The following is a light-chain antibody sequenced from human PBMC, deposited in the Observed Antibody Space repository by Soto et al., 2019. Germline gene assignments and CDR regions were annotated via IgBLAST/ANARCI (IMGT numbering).Light chain of an antibody. Sequence: QSALTQPASVSGSPGQSITISCTGTSSDVGGYNYVSWYQQNPGKAPKLMIYDVSNRPSGVSNRFSGSKSDNTASLTISGLQAEDAADYYCNSYTSSSTVVFGGGTKLTVL. CDR1: SSDVGGYNY. CDR3: NSYTSSSTVV. V-gene: IGLV2-14*01. J-gene: IGLJ2*01. CDR2: DVS.